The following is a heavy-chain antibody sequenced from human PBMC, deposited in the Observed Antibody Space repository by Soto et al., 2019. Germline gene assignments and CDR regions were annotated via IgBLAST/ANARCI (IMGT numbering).Heavy chain of an antibody. CDR3: ARQGHYDFWSGYYTSYGMDV. Sequence: SETLSLTCTVSGGSISSSSYCWGWIRQPPGKGLEWIGSIYYSGSTYYNPSLKSRVTISVDTSKNQFSLKLSSVTAADTAVYYCARQGHYDFWSGYYTSYGMDVWGQGTTVTVSS. V-gene: IGHV4-39*01. CDR1: GGSISSSSYC. CDR2: IYYSGST. J-gene: IGHJ6*02. D-gene: IGHD3-3*01.